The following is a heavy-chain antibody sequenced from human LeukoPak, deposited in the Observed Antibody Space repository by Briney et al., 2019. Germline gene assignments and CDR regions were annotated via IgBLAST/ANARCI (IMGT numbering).Heavy chain of an antibody. CDR3: ARVLNYGFDY. J-gene: IGHJ4*02. CDR1: GFTVSNNY. Sequence: PGGSLRLSCAASGFTVSNNYMSWVRQAPGKGLEWVSTLSGSGDSTYYADSVKGRFTISRDNSKNTLFLQMNSMRAEDTAVYYCARVLNYGFDYWGQGTLVTVSS. CDR2: LSGSGDST. D-gene: IGHD3-10*01. V-gene: IGHV3-23*01.